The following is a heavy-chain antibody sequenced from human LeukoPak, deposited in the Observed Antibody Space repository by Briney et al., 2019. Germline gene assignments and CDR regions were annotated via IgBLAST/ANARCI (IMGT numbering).Heavy chain of an antibody. Sequence: TGGSLRLSCAASGFTFSSYSMNWVRHAPGKGLEWVSYINSSSSTIYYADSVKGRFTISRDNAKNSLYLQMTSLRVEDTAVYYCVRLEGVAGPHYFDQWGRGTLVTVSS. CDR3: VRLEGVAGPHYFDQ. CDR2: INSSSSTI. J-gene: IGHJ4*02. D-gene: IGHD6-19*01. CDR1: GFTFSSYS. V-gene: IGHV3-48*01.